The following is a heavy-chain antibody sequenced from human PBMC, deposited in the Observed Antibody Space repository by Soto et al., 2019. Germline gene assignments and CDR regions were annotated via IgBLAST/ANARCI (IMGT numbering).Heavy chain of an antibody. J-gene: IGHJ6*02. CDR2: ISHDGNNK. D-gene: IGHD3-10*01. Sequence: QVQLVESGGGVVQPGRSLRLSCAASGFTFSSYAMHWVRQAPGKGLEWVAVISHDGNNKDYADSVKGRFTISRDNSENTRYLQQXSLRPDDMAVYYCARDTHKGRYYGSGSYYTAAGDVWGQGTTVTVSS. CDR3: ARDTHKGRYYGSGSYYTAAGDV. CDR1: GFTFSSYA. V-gene: IGHV3-30*04.